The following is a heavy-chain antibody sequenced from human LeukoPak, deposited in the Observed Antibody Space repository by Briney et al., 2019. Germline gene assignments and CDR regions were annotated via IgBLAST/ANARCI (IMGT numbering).Heavy chain of an antibody. Sequence: GASVKVSCKASGYTFTSYGISWVRQAPGQGLEWMGWISAYNGNTNYAQKLQGRVTMTTDTSTSTAYMELRSLRSDDTAVYCCARDFYSSGWYLLDYWGQGTLVTVSS. D-gene: IGHD6-19*01. CDR2: ISAYNGNT. CDR1: GYTFTSYG. J-gene: IGHJ4*02. CDR3: ARDFYSSGWYLLDY. V-gene: IGHV1-18*01.